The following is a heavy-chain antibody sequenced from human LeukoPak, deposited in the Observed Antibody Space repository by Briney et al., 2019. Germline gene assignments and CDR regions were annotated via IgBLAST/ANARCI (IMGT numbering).Heavy chain of an antibody. CDR2: ISYDGSNK. CDR3: AKALDY. CDR1: GFTFSSYA. Sequence: GGSLRLSCAASGFTFSSYAMYWVRQAPGKGLEWVAVISYDGSNKYYADSVKGRFTISRDNSKNTLYLQMNSLRAEDTAVYYCAKALDYWGQGTLVTVSS. J-gene: IGHJ4*02. V-gene: IGHV3-30*18.